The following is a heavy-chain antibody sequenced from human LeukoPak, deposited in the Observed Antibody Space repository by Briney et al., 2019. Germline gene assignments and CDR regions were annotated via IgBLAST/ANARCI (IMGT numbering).Heavy chain of an antibody. Sequence: SETLSLTCTVSGYSISSGYYWGWIRQPPGKGLEWIGSIYYSGSTYYNPSLKSRVTISVDTSKNQFSLKLSSVTAADTAVYYCARRIELIAVAGFDYWGQGTLVTVSS. CDR1: GYSISSGYY. CDR2: IYYSGST. V-gene: IGHV4-38-2*02. D-gene: IGHD6-19*01. CDR3: ARRIELIAVAGFDY. J-gene: IGHJ4*02.